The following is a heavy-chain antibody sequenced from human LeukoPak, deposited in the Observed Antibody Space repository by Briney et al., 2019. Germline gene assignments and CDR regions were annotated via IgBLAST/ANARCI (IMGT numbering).Heavy chain of an antibody. CDR2: INTDGSST. CDR1: GFTFSSYW. V-gene: IGHV3-74*01. D-gene: IGHD3-3*01. J-gene: IGHJ4*02. CDR3: ARSKHEITIFGVTYIPLHG. Sequence: GGSLRLSCAASGFTFSSYWMHWVRQAPGKGLVWVSRINTDGSSTSYADSVKGRFTISRDNSKNTLYLQMNSLRAEDTAVYYCARSKHEITIFGVTYIPLHGWGQGTLVTVSS.